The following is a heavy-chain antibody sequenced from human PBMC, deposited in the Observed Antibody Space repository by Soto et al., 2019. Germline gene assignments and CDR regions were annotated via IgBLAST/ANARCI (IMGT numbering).Heavy chain of an antibody. J-gene: IGHJ6*03. CDR3: ASQKYYDFWSGYYPLPMDV. CDR1: GFTFSSYS. CDR2: ISSSSSTI. D-gene: IGHD3-3*01. V-gene: IGHV3-48*01. Sequence: GGSLRLSCAASGFTFSSYSMNWVRQAPGKGLEWVSYISSSSSTIYYADSVKGRFTISRDNAKNSLYLQMNSLRAEDTAVYYCASQKYYDFWSGYYPLPMDVWGKGTTVTVSS.